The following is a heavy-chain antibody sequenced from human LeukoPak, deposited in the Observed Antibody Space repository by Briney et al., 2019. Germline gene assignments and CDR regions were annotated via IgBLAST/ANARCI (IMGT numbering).Heavy chain of an antibody. CDR3: AREEAVAGTTYLYYYYMDV. Sequence: GGSLRLSCAASGFTFSDYYMSWIRQAPGKGLEWVSYISSSGSTIYYADSVKGRFTISRVNAKNSLYLQMNSLRAEDTAVYYCAREEAVAGTTYLYYYYMDVWGKGTTVTVSS. D-gene: IGHD6-19*01. J-gene: IGHJ6*03. CDR1: GFTFSDYY. CDR2: ISSSGSTI. V-gene: IGHV3-11*01.